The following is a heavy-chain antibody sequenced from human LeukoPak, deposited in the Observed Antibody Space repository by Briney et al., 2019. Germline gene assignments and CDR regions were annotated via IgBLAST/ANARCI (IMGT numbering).Heavy chain of an antibody. CDR2: ISYGGSNK. V-gene: IGHV3-30*04. CDR1: GFTFSSYA. Sequence: PGGSLRLSCAASGFTFSSYAMHWVRQAPGKGLEWVAVISYGGSNKYYADSVKGRFTISRDNSKNTLYLQMNSLRAEDTAVYYCARDGVGDIDYDSSGYFVGAFDIWGQGTMVTVSS. D-gene: IGHD3-22*01. CDR3: ARDGVGDIDYDSSGYFVGAFDI. J-gene: IGHJ3*02.